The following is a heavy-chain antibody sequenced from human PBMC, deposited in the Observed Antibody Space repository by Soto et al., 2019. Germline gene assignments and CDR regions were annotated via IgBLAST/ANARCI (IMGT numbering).Heavy chain of an antibody. J-gene: IGHJ4*02. CDR2: IIPIFGTA. CDR1: GGTFSSYA. CDR3: ARARYYDSSGSRGYFDY. D-gene: IGHD3-22*01. V-gene: IGHV1-69*13. Sequence: SVKVSCKASGGTFSSYAISWVRQAPGQGLEWMGGIIPIFGTANYAQKFQGRVTITADESTSTAYMELSSLRSEDTAVYYCARARYYDSSGSRGYFDYWGQGTLVTSP.